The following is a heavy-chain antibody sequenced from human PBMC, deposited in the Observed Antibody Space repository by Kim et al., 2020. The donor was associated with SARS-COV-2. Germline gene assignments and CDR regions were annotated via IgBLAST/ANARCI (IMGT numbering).Heavy chain of an antibody. D-gene: IGHD3-3*01. Sequence: GALRLSCSASGFTFSSYAMHWVRQAPGKGLEYVSAISSNGGSTYYADSVKGRFTISRDNSKNTLYLQMSSLRAEDTAVYYCVKEGITIFGVVTRPFDYWGQGTLVTVSS. CDR3: VKEGITIFGVVTRPFDY. V-gene: IGHV3-64D*09. CDR2: ISSNGGST. CDR1: GFTFSSYA. J-gene: IGHJ4*02.